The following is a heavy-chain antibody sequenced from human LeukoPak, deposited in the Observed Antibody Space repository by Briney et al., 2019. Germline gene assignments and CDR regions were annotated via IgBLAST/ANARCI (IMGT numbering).Heavy chain of an antibody. J-gene: IGHJ2*01. CDR3: ARDDYSGVTDWYFDL. CDR2: IYYSGST. Sequence: SQTLSLTCTVSGGSLSSGDYYWSWIRQPPGKGLEWIGYIYYSGSTYYNPSLKSRVTISVDTSKNQFSLKLSSVTAADTAVYYCARDDYSGVTDWYFDLWGRGTLVTVSS. D-gene: IGHD4-11*01. CDR1: GGSLSSGDYY. V-gene: IGHV4-30-4*01.